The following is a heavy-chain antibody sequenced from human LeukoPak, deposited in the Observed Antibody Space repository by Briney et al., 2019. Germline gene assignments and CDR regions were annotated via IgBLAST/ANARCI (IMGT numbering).Heavy chain of an antibody. CDR3: ASRALDYYDSSGYYDYFDY. Sequence: SGPTLVKPTQTLTLTCTFSGFSLSTSGVGVGWIRQPPGKALEWLALIYLNDDKRYSPSLKSRLTITKDTFKNQVVLTMTNMDPVDTATYYCASRALDYYDSSGYYDYFDYWGQGTLVTVSS. CDR1: GFSLSTSGVG. D-gene: IGHD3-22*01. CDR2: IYLNDDK. J-gene: IGHJ4*02. V-gene: IGHV2-5*01.